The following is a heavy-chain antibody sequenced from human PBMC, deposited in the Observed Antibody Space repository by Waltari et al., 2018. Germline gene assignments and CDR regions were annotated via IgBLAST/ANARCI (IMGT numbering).Heavy chain of an antibody. CDR2: IIPIFGTA. Sequence: QVQLVQSGAEVKKPGSSVKVSCKASGGTFSSYAIRWVRQAPGQGLEWMGGIIPIFGTANYAQKFQGRVTITADESTSTAYMELSSLRSEDTAVYYCARADCSSTSCPYYYYGMDVWGQGTTVTVSS. V-gene: IGHV1-69*01. J-gene: IGHJ6*02. CDR3: ARADCSSTSCPYYYYGMDV. D-gene: IGHD2-2*01. CDR1: GGTFSSYA.